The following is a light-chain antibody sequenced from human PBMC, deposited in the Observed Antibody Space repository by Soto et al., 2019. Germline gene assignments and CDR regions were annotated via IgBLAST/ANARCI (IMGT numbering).Light chain of an antibody. CDR3: KSYAGSNNYV. Sequence: QSVLTQPASVSGSPGQSITISCTGTSSDIGGYKYVSWYQHHPGKAPRLIIYEVVQRPSGVPDRFSGSKSGNTASLTVSGLQAEDEADYFCKSYAGSNNYVLGSGTKV. CDR2: EVV. J-gene: IGLJ1*01. CDR1: SSDIGGYKY. V-gene: IGLV2-8*01.